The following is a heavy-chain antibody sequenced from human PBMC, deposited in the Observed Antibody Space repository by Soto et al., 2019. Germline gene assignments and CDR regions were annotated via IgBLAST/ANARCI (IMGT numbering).Heavy chain of an antibody. CDR2: INHSGST. Sequence: PSETLSLTCAVYGGSFSGYYWSWIRQPPGKGLEWIGEINHSGSTNYNPSLKSRVTISVDTSKNQFSLKLSSVTAADTAVYYCARTYLEWYDYYYMDVWGKGTTVTVSS. V-gene: IGHV4-34*01. D-gene: IGHD3-3*01. CDR1: GGSFSGYY. J-gene: IGHJ6*03. CDR3: ARTYLEWYDYYYMDV.